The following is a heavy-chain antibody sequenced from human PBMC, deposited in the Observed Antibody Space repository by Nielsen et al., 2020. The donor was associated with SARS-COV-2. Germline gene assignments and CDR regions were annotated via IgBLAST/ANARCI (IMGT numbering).Heavy chain of an antibody. V-gene: IGHV1-69*02. CDR2: IIPMVVIR. D-gene: IGHD5-12*01. CDR3: ARSATNLIYWYFDL. CDR1: GGTFSTHS. Sequence: SVKVSCKASGGTFSTHSISWVRQAPGQGPEWIGRIIPMVVIRDYAQSFQGRVTITADKSTSTAYMELSSLSSEDTALYYCARSATNLIYWYFDLWGRGTLVTVSS. J-gene: IGHJ2*01.